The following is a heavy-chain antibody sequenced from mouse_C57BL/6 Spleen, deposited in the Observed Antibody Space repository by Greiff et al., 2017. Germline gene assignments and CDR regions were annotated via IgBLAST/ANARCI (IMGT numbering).Heavy chain of an antibody. CDR2: IDPETGGT. CDR3: TGSGYRYYFDY. Sequence: LQESGAELVRPGASVTLSCKASGYTFTDYEMHWVKQTPVHGLEWIGAIDPETGGTAYNQKFKGKAILTADKSSSTAYMELRSLTSEDSAVYYCTGSGYRYYFDYWGQGTTLTVSS. D-gene: IGHD3-2*02. J-gene: IGHJ2*01. V-gene: IGHV1-15*01. CDR1: GYTFTDYE.